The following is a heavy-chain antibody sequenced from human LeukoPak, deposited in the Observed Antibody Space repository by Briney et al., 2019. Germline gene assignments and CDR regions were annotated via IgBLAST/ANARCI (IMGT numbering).Heavy chain of an antibody. D-gene: IGHD6-19*01. CDR2: ISAYNGNT. J-gene: IGHJ6*03. V-gene: IGHV1-18*01. Sequence: ASVKVSCKASGYTFTSYGISWVRQAPGQGLEWMGWISAYNGNTNYAQKLQGRVTMTTDTSTSTAYMELRSLRSDDTAVYYCARVLAVAGTLSVYYYYYMDVWGKGTTVTVSS. CDR3: ARVLAVAGTLSVYYYYYMDV. CDR1: GYTFTSYG.